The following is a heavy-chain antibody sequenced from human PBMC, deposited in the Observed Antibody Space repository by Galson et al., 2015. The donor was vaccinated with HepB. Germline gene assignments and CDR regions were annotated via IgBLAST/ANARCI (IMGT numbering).Heavy chain of an antibody. Sequence: SLRLSCAASGFTFSSYAMSWVRQAPGKGLEWVSAISGSGGSTYYADSVKGRFTISRDNSKNTLYLQIDSLRAEDTAVYYCAKIRPVYSYGPDDYWGQGTLVTVSS. CDR1: GFTFSSYA. J-gene: IGHJ4*02. V-gene: IGHV3-23*01. D-gene: IGHD5-18*01. CDR2: ISGSGGST. CDR3: AKIRPVYSYGPDDY.